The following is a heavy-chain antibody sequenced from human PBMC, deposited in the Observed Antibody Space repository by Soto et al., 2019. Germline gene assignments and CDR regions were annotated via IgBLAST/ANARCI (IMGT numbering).Heavy chain of an antibody. CDR3: ARRLTSNVYLYFYGMDV. J-gene: IGHJ6*02. V-gene: IGHV1-3*01. CDR2: INAGNGKT. Sequence: QVQHVQSGAEVKKPGASVKVSCKASGYNFTNYAMHWVRQAPGQRREGMGWINAGNGKTQYSQKFQDRVTITRDTSASTVYMELSSLRSEDTAVYYCARRLTSNVYLYFYGMDVWGQGATVTVSS. CDR1: GYNFTNYA. D-gene: IGHD4-4*01.